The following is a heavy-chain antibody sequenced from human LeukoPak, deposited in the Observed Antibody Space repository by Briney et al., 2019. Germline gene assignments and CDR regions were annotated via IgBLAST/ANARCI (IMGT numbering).Heavy chain of an antibody. V-gene: IGHV1-2*02. Sequence: ASVKVSCKASGFTFINYYMHWVRQAPGQGLEWMGWINPYSGATTYAQKFQGRVTVTRDTSIATAYMELSSLRSDDTAVYYCARDYSNAFDIWGQGTMVTVSS. CDR2: INPYSGAT. J-gene: IGHJ3*02. CDR3: ARDYSNAFDI. CDR1: GFTFINYY. D-gene: IGHD2-15*01.